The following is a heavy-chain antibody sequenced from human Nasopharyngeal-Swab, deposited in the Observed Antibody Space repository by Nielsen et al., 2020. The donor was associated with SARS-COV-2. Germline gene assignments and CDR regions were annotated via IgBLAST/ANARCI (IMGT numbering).Heavy chain of an antibody. Sequence: WSGQPAGTGLDWVAVISYDGSNKYYADSVKGRFTISRDNSKNTLYLQMNSLRAEDTAVYYCAKDKKARGDSSSWSMDYWGQGTLVTVSS. J-gene: IGHJ4*02. D-gene: IGHD6-13*01. V-gene: IGHV3-30*18. CDR3: AKDKKARGDSSSWSMDY. CDR2: ISYDGSNK.